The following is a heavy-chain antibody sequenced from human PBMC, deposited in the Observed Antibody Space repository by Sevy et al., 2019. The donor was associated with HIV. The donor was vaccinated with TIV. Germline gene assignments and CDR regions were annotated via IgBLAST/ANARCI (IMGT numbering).Heavy chain of an antibody. Sequence: GGSLRLSCSASGFPFRDNIMAWVRQAPGKRLEYVSGITSNGVSTNYGVSVKGRFTISRDNAKNTMYLQMTSLRPEDTAVYYCVKARGITQDFDKWGQGTLVTVSS. CDR3: VKARGITQDFDK. V-gene: IGHV3-64D*06. CDR2: ITSNGVST. CDR1: GFPFRDNI. D-gene: IGHD3-10*01. J-gene: IGHJ4*02.